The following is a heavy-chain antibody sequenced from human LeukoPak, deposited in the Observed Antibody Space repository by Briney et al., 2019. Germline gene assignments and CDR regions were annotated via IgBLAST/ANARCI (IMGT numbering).Heavy chain of an antibody. Sequence: PWASVKVSCKASGYTFTNYAISWVRQAPGQGLEWMGGIIPIFGTANYAQKFQGRVTITADKSTSTAYMELRSLRSDDTAVYYCARDGIVGATEAGLGAFDIWGQGTMVTVSS. CDR1: GYTFTNYA. CDR3: ARDGIVGATEAGLGAFDI. J-gene: IGHJ3*02. CDR2: IIPIFGTA. V-gene: IGHV1-69*06. D-gene: IGHD1-26*01.